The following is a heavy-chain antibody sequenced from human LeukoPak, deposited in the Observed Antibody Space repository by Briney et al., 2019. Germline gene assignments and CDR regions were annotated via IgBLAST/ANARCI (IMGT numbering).Heavy chain of an antibody. Sequence: SGTLSLTCNVSGASISGSDYNWSWLRQPPGKGLEWIASIFYSGTIYNNPSLKSRTLISVDTSKNQFSLRLTSVTAADTAVYFCATLDNSFDHWGRGTLVTVSS. CDR2: IFYSGTI. CDR1: GASISGSDYN. V-gene: IGHV4-30-4*01. J-gene: IGHJ5*02. CDR3: ATLDNSFDH.